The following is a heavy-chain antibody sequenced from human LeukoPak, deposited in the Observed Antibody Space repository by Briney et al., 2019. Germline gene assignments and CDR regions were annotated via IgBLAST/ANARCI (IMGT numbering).Heavy chain of an antibody. CDR3: ARVWGSGSFFYYYYYMDV. D-gene: IGHD3-10*01. CDR1: GFTFSNYW. Sequence: GGSLRLSCAASGFTFSNYWMHWVRQAPGKGLVWVSRINSDGINTSYADSVKGRFTISRDNAKNSLYLQMNSLRAEDTAVYYCARVWGSGSFFYYYYYMDVWGKGTTVTISS. CDR2: INSDGINT. J-gene: IGHJ6*03. V-gene: IGHV3-74*01.